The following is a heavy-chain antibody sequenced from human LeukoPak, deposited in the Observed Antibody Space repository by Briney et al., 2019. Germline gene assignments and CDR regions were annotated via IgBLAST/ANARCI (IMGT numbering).Heavy chain of an antibody. CDR3: ARGRATLSCSSTSCYTGNWFDP. D-gene: IGHD2-2*02. J-gene: IGHJ5*02. Sequence: PSETLSLTCAVYGGSFSGYYWSWIRQPPGKGLEWIGEINHSGSTNYNPSLKSRVTISVDTPKNQFSLKLSSVTAADTAVYYCARGRATLSCSSTSCYTGNWFDPWGQGTLVTVSS. V-gene: IGHV4-34*01. CDR1: GGSFSGYY. CDR2: INHSGST.